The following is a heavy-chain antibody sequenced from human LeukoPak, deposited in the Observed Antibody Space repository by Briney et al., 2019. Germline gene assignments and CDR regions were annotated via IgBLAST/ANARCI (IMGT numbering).Heavy chain of an antibody. CDR2: IYYSGST. CDR3: ARVFRSSWYVDY. J-gene: IGHJ4*02. Sequence: SETLSLTCAVYGGSFSGYYWSWIRQPPGKGLEWIGYIYYSGSTNYNPSLKSRVTISVDTSKNQFSLKLSSVTAADTAVYYCARVFRSSWYVDYWGQGTLVTVSS. CDR1: GGSFSGYY. V-gene: IGHV4-59*01. D-gene: IGHD6-13*01.